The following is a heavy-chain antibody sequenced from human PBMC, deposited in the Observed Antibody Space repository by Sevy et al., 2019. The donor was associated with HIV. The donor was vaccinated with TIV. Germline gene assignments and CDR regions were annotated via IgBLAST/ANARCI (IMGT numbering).Heavy chain of an antibody. J-gene: IGHJ4*02. V-gene: IGHV1-18*01. CDR3: ARGYCTGGSCSLGGF. D-gene: IGHD2-15*01. CDR2: ISPLNGDT. CDR1: GYTFTSYI. Sequence: ASVKVSCKTSGYTFTSYIISWVRQAPGQGLEWMGWISPLNGDTKYVQKFQGRVTMSIDTSTSTAYMDLRSLRSDDTAVYYSARGYCTGGSCSLGGFWGQGTLVTVSS.